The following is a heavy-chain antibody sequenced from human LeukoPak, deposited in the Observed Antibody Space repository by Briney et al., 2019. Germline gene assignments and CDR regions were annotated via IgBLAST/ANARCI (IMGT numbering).Heavy chain of an antibody. D-gene: IGHD6-19*01. CDR1: GGSISSHY. CDR3: ARQIAVAGKAVFDY. CDR2: IYTTGST. V-gene: IGHV4-4*07. J-gene: IGHJ4*02. Sequence: SETLSLTCTVSGGSISSHYWTWIRQPAGKGLEWIGRIYTTGSTNYNPSLNSRVTMSVDMSKNQFSLKLSSATAADTAVYYCARQIAVAGKAVFDYWGQGTLVTVSS.